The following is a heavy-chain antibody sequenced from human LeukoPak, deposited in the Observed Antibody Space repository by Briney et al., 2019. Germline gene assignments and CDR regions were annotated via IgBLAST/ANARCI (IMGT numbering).Heavy chain of an antibody. CDR2: IIPIFGTA. D-gene: IGHD3-16*01. Sequence: GASVKVSCKASGGTFGSYAISWVRQAPGQGLEWMGGIIPIFGTANYAQKFQGRVTITADETTSTAYMELSSLRSEDTAVYYCARGGVYDYDDYWGQGTLVTVSS. J-gene: IGHJ4*02. CDR3: ARGGVYDYDDY. V-gene: IGHV1-69*13. CDR1: GGTFGSYA.